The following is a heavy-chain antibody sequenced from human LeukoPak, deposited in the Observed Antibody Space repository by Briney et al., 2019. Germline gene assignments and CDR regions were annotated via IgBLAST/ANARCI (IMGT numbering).Heavy chain of an antibody. Sequence: PSETLSLTCTVSGGSIGSYYWSWIRQPPGKGLEWIGYIYHSGSTYYNPSLKSRVTISVDRSKNQFSLKLSSVTAADTAVYYCARQSGLKAFDIWGQGTMVTVSS. CDR3: ARQSGLKAFDI. D-gene: IGHD5-12*01. CDR1: GGSIGSYY. J-gene: IGHJ3*02. V-gene: IGHV4-30-2*01. CDR2: IYHSGST.